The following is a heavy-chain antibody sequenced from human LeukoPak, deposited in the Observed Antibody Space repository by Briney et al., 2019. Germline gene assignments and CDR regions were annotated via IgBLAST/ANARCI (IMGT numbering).Heavy chain of an antibody. J-gene: IGHJ5*02. CDR3: ATDNSGGWFDP. D-gene: IGHD2/OR15-2a*01. CDR2: XDPEDGET. Sequence: ASVKVSCKXSGYTLTEXSXXXXXXXPXXGLEWMGGXDPEDGETIXAQKFQGRVTXXXDXSTDTAYMELSSLRSEDTAVYYCATDNSGGWFDPWGQGTLVTVSS. CDR1: GYTLTEXS. V-gene: IGHV1-24*01.